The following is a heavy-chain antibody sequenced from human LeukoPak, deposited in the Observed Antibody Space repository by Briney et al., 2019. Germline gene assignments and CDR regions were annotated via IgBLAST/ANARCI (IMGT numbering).Heavy chain of an antibody. D-gene: IGHD1-7*01. J-gene: IGHJ3*02. CDR3: ARLITGTTTAFDI. Sequence: PSETLSLTCSVSGGSISGYYWTWIRQPAGKGLEWIGRIYTSGSTHYNPSLKTRLTMSVDTSKNQFSLKLSSVTAADAAVYYCARLITGTTTAFDIWGQGTMVTVSS. CDR1: GGSISGYY. CDR2: IYTSGST. V-gene: IGHV4-4*07.